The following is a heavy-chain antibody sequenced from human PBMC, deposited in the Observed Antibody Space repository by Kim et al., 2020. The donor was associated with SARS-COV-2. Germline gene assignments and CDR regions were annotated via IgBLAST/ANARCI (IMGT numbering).Heavy chain of an antibody. J-gene: IGHJ6*02. CDR3: ARGRGWGYSYLGMDV. Sequence: GGSLRLSCAASGFTFSSYNINWVRQAPGKGLEWVSYIPSSGDTTYYADSVKGRFTFSRDNAKNSLYLQMSSLRDEDTAVYYCARGRGWGYSYLGMDVWG. CDR1: GFTFSSYN. V-gene: IGHV3-48*02. D-gene: IGHD6-19*01. CDR2: IPSSGDTT.